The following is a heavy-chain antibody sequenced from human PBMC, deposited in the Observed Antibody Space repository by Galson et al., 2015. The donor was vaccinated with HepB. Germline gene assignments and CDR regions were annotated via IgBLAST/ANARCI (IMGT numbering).Heavy chain of an antibody. V-gene: IGHV3-30*04. CDR1: GFTFSSYA. J-gene: IGHJ6*02. D-gene: IGHD6-19*01. Sequence: SLRLSCAASGFTFSSYAMHWVRQAPGKGLEWVAVISYDGSNKYYADSVKGRFTISRDNSKNTLYPQMNSLRAEDTAVYYCARDRGPGGGWKSTFFHYYYYYGMDVWGQGTTVTVSS. CDR3: ARDRGPGGGWKSTFFHYYYYYGMDV. CDR2: ISYDGSNK.